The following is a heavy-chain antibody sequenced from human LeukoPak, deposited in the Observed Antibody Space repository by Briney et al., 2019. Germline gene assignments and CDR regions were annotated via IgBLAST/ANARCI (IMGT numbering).Heavy chain of an antibody. V-gene: IGHV4-31*02. Sequence: SETLSLTCTVSGGSISSGGYYWSWIRQHPGKGLEWIGYIYYSGSTYYNPSLKSRTIISVDTSKNQFSLKLSSVTAADTAVYYCAGGIAVAGLLWGQGTLVTVSS. CDR1: GGSISSGGYY. CDR2: IYYSGST. D-gene: IGHD6-19*01. J-gene: IGHJ4*02. CDR3: AGGIAVAGLL.